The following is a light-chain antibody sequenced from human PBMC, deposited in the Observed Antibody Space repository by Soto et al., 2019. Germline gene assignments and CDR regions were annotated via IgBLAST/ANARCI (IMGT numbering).Light chain of an antibody. V-gene: IGKV3-20*01. Sequence: EIVLTQSPGTLSLSPGERATLSCRASQSVSSSYLDWYQQKPGQAPRLLIYGASSRATGIPDRFSGSGSGTDFTLTISRLEPEDFAVYYCQQYGSSLPLTFGQGTRLEIK. CDR3: QQYGSSLPLT. J-gene: IGKJ5*01. CDR1: QSVSSSY. CDR2: GAS.